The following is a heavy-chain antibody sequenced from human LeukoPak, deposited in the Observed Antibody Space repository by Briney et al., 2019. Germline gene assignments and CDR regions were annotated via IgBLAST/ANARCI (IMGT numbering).Heavy chain of an antibody. J-gene: IGHJ4*02. CDR2: INTNTGNP. Sequence: ASVKVSCKASGYTFNGHYMHWVRQAPGQGLEWMGWINTNTGNPTYAQGFTGRYVFSLDTSVSTTYLQISGLKADDTAVYFCGRDPRLGIRGYTYGYIDYWGQGTQVTVSS. V-gene: IGHV7-4-1*02. CDR3: GRDPRLGIRGYTYGYIDY. CDR1: GYTFNGHY. D-gene: IGHD5-18*01.